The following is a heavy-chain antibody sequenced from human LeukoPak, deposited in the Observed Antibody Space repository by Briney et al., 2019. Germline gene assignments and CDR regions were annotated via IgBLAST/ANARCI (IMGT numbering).Heavy chain of an antibody. CDR3: ARDTVSYYSGSDY. Sequence: GASVKVSCKASGYTFTGYYIHWVRQAPGQGLEWMGWINPNTGGTNYAQKFQGRVTMTRDTSISTAYMELSRLRSDDTAVYYCARDTVSYYSGSDYWGQGTLVTVSS. V-gene: IGHV1-2*02. D-gene: IGHD1-26*01. CDR1: GYTFTGYY. J-gene: IGHJ4*02. CDR2: INPNTGGT.